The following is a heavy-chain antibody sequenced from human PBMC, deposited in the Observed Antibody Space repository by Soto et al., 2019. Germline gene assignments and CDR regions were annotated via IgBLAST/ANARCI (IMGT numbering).Heavy chain of an antibody. CDR3: ARFYYDSSGYLPSPYYYYYGMDV. D-gene: IGHD3-22*01. V-gene: IGHV3-7*01. J-gene: IGHJ6*02. Sequence: PGGSLRLSCAVSGFTFSDYWMSWVRQAPGKGLEWVANIKQDGSEKYYVDSVKGRFTISRDNAKNSPYLQMNSLRAEDTAVYYGARFYYDSSGYLPSPYYYYYGMDVWGQGTTVTVSS. CDR1: GFTFSDYW. CDR2: IKQDGSEK.